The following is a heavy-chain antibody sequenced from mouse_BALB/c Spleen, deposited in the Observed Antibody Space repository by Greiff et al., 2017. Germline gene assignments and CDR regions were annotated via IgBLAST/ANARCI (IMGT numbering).Heavy chain of an antibody. CDR2: IYPGDGDT. D-gene: IGHD2-3*01. CDR1: GYAFSSYW. V-gene: IGHV1-80*01. CDR3: AREAWLLLDY. J-gene: IGHJ2*01. Sequence: VQLQQSGAELVRPGSSVKISCKASGYAFSSYWMNWVKQRPGQGLEWIGQIYPGDGDTNYNGKFKGKATLTADKSSSTAYMQLSSLTSEDSAVYFCAREAWLLLDYWGQGTTLTVSS.